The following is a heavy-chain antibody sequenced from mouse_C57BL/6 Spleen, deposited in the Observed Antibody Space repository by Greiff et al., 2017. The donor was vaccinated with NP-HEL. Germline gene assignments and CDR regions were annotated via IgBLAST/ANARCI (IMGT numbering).Heavy chain of an antibody. Sequence: QVQLQQPGAELVKPGASVKMSCKASGYTFTSYWITWVKQRPGQGLEWIGDIYPGSGSTNYNEKFKSKATLTVDTSSSTAYMQLSSLTSEDSAVYYCALYDYDDGDYAMDYWGQGTSVTVSS. CDR1: GYTFTSYW. D-gene: IGHD2-4*01. CDR2: IYPGSGST. J-gene: IGHJ4*01. V-gene: IGHV1-55*01. CDR3: ALYDYDDGDYAMDY.